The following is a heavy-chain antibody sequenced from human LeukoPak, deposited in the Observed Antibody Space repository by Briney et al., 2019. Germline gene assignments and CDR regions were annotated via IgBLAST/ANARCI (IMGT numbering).Heavy chain of an antibody. CDR3: ARGTVTMVDY. J-gene: IGHJ4*02. Sequence: GGSLRLSCAASGFTVSSNYMSWVRQAPGRGLEWVSVIYSGGSTYYADSVKGRFTISRDNSKNTLFPQMNSLRAGDTAVYYCARGTVTMVDYWGQGTLVTVSS. CDR1: GFTVSSNY. D-gene: IGHD3-10*01. V-gene: IGHV3-66*01. CDR2: IYSGGST.